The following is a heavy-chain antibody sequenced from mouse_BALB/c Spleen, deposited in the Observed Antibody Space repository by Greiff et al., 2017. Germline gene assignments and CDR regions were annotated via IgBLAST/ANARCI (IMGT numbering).Heavy chain of an antibody. CDR1: GYTFTNYW. Sequence: VQLQQSGAELVRPGTSVKISCKASGYTFTNYWLGWVKQRPGHGLEWIGDIYPGGGYTNYNEKFKGKATLTADTSSSTAYMQLSSLTSEDSAVYFCAPEENYRYDAWFAYWGQGTLVTVSA. J-gene: IGHJ3*01. V-gene: IGHV1-63*02. CDR2: IYPGGGYT. CDR3: APEENYRYDAWFAY. D-gene: IGHD2-14*01.